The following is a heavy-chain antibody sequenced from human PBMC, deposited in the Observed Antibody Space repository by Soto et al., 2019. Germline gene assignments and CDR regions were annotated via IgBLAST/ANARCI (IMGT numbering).Heavy chain of an antibody. J-gene: IGHJ4*02. Sequence: PSETLSLTCAVYGGSFSGYYWSWIRQPPGKGLEWIGEINHSGSTNYNPSLKSRVTISVDTSKNQFSLKLSSVTAADTAVYYCASPVVVAATQNDYWGQGTLVTVSS. V-gene: IGHV4-34*01. CDR1: GGSFSGYY. CDR2: INHSGST. CDR3: ASPVVVAATQNDY. D-gene: IGHD2-15*01.